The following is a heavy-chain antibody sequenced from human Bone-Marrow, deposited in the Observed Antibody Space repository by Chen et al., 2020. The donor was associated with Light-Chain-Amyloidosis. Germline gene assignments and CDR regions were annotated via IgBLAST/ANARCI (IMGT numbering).Heavy chain of an antibody. CDR2: IYPGDSDA. CDR1: GYTFPNYR. Sequence: EVQLEQSGPEVKKPGESLKISCKGSGYTFPNYRIGWVRQMPGKGLEWMGVIYPGDSDARYSPSFEGQVTISADKSITTAYLQWRSLKASDTAMYYCARRRDGYNFDYWGQGTLVTVSS. CDR3: ARRRDGYNFDY. J-gene: IGHJ4*02. D-gene: IGHD5-12*01. V-gene: IGHV5-51*01.